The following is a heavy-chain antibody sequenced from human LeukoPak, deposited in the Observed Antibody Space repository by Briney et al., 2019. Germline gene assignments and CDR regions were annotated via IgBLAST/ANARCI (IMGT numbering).Heavy chain of an antibody. J-gene: IGHJ4*02. CDR3: AIYDSSGYSNLNYFDY. D-gene: IGHD3-22*01. CDR2: INPSGGST. CDR1: GYTFTSYY. Sequence: ASVKVSFKASGYTFTSYYMHWGRQAPGQGLGWMGIINPSGGSTSYAQKFQGRVTMTRETSISTAYMELSRLRSDDTDVYYCAIYDSSGYSNLNYFDYWGQGTLVTVSS. V-gene: IGHV1-46*01.